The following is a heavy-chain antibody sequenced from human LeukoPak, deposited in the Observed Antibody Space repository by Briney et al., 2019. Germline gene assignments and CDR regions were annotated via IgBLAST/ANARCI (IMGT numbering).Heavy chain of an antibody. CDR1: GFTFSTYS. Sequence: GGSLRLSCAASGFTFSTYSMIWVRQAPGKGLEWLSYISGDSKTIYYPDSVKGRFTISRDNAKNSLYLQLISLRAEDTAVYYCARDSMGSSSVRDYYYYYYMDVWGKGTTVTVSS. V-gene: IGHV3-48*01. CDR3: ARDSMGSSSVRDYYYYYYMDV. CDR2: ISGDSKTI. D-gene: IGHD6-6*01. J-gene: IGHJ6*03.